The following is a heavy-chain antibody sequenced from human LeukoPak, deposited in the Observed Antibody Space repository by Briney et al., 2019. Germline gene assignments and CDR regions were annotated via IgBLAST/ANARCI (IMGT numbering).Heavy chain of an antibody. J-gene: IGHJ4*02. Sequence: GRSLRLSCAASGFTFSSYGMHWVRQAPGKGLEWVAVIWYDGSNKYYADSVKGRFTISRDNSKNTLYLQMNSPRAEDTAVYYCARGAYDFWSGYLQYYFDYWGQGTLVTVSS. CDR2: IWYDGSNK. CDR1: GFTFSSYG. V-gene: IGHV3-33*01. CDR3: ARGAYDFWSGYLQYYFDY. D-gene: IGHD3-3*01.